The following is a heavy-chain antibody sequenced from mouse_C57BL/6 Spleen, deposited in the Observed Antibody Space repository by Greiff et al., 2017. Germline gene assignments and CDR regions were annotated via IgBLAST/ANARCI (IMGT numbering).Heavy chain of an antibody. CDR1: GFTFSDAW. CDR2: IRNKANNHAT. D-gene: IGHD2-3*01. Sequence: EVMLVESGGGLVQPGGSMKLSCAASGFTFSDAWMDWVRQSPEKGLEWVAEIRNKANNHATYYAESVKGRFTISRDDSKSSVYLQMNSLRAEDTGIDYCTRRASYDGYSYAMDYWGQGTSVTVSS. V-gene: IGHV6-6*01. CDR3: TRRASYDGYSYAMDY. J-gene: IGHJ4*01.